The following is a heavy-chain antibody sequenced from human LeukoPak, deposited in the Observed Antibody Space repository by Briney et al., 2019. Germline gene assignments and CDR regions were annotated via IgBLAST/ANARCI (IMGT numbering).Heavy chain of an antibody. V-gene: IGHV3-49*04. D-gene: IGHD5-18*01. CDR2: IRSKAYGGTT. J-gene: IGHJ6*02. CDR1: GFTFGDHA. Sequence: PGRSLRLSCTASGFTFGDHAMSWVRQAPGKGLEFVGFIRSKAYGGTTECAASVKGRFIISRDDSKSVAYLQMNSLKTEDTAVYFCTRGPIQLWRHSGMDVWGQGTTVIVS. CDR3: TRGPIQLWRHSGMDV.